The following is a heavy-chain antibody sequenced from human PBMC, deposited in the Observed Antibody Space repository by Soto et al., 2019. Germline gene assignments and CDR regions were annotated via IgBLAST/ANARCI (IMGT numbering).Heavy chain of an antibody. CDR2: IYSSGST. CDR3: AREEGYRPLLGWFDS. J-gene: IGHJ5*01. Sequence: SETLSLTCTVSGGSVSSGNYYWSWIRQPPGKGLEWIGYIYSSGSTHYNPSLQNRVTISIDTSKNQVSLKVNSVTAADTAVYYCAREEGYRPLLGWFDSWGPGTLVTVSS. V-gene: IGHV4-61*01. D-gene: IGHD6-13*01. CDR1: GGSVSSGNYY.